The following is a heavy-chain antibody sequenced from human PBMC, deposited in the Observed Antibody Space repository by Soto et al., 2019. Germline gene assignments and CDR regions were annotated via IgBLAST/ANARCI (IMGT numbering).Heavy chain of an antibody. J-gene: IGHJ5*02. CDR3: VRHGYSGYDWEHNWFDP. D-gene: IGHD5-12*01. CDR1: GGSISSYY. V-gene: IGHV4-59*08. CDR2: IYYSGST. Sequence: QVQLQESGPGLVKPSETLSLTCTVSGGSISSYYWSWIRQPPGKGLEWIGYIYYSGSTNYNPSLKSRVTIPVDTSKNQFSLKLSSVTAADTAVYYCVRHGYSGYDWEHNWFDPWGQGTLVTVSS.